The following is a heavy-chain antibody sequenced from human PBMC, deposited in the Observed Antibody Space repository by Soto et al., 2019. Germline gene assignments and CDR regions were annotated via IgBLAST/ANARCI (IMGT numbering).Heavy chain of an antibody. J-gene: IGHJ4*02. D-gene: IGHD1-26*01. V-gene: IGHV3-30*18. CDR3: AKSLGGELRLFDY. CDR2: ISYDGSNK. Sequence: QVQLVESGGGVVQPGRSLRLSCAASGFTFSSYGMHWVRQAPGKGLEWVAVISYDGSNKYYADSVKGRFTISRDNSKNTLYLQMNSLRAEDTAVYYCAKSLGGELRLFDYWGQGTLVTVSS. CDR1: GFTFSSYG.